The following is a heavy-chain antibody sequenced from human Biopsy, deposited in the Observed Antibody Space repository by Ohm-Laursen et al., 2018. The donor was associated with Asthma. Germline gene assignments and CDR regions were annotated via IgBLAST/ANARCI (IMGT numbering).Heavy chain of an antibody. J-gene: IGHJ3*02. V-gene: IGHV4-39*02. CDR3: ARDGGLTSYPGTFLI. CDR1: GGSISSSSYY. Sequence: TLSLTCTVSGGSISSSSYYWGWIRQPPGKGLEWIGSIYYNGRTYYNPSLKSRVTISVDTSKKQLSLQLSSATAADTAVYYCARDGGLTSYPGTFLIWGQGTMVTVSS. D-gene: IGHD1-1*01. CDR2: IYYNGRT.